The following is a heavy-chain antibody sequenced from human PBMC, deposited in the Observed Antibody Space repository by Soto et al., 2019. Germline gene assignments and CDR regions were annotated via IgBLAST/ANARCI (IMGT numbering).Heavy chain of an antibody. CDR2: IYHSGST. CDR3: ASRPKGLRFLVWTPPRARGYGMDV. CDR1: GGSISSGGYY. Sequence: TLSLTCTVSGGSISSGGYYWSWIRQHPGKGLEWIGYIYHSGSTYYNPSLKSRVTISVETSKNQFSLKLSSVTAADTAVYYCASRPKGLRFLVWTPPRARGYGMDVWGQGSTVTVSS. J-gene: IGHJ6*02. D-gene: IGHD3-3*01. V-gene: IGHV4-31*03.